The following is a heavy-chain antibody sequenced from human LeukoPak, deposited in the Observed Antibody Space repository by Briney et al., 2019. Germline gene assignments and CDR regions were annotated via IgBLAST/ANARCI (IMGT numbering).Heavy chain of an antibody. CDR3: ARDRGAARIDY. V-gene: IGHV1-18*03. Sequence: ASVKISCKASGYTFTSSGIRCVRHAPGHGLEWMGWISAYNGNTNYAQKLQGRVTMTTDTSTSTAYMELRSLRSDDMAVYYCARDRGAARIDYWGQGTLVTVSS. CDR1: GYTFTSSG. CDR2: ISAYNGNT. D-gene: IGHD6-6*01. J-gene: IGHJ4*02.